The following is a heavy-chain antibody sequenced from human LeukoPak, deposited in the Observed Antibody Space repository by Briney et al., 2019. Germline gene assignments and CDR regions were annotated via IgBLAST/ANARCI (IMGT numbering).Heavy chain of an antibody. J-gene: IGHJ4*02. V-gene: IGHV5-51*01. Sequence: GESLKISCKGSGYSFTTSWIGWVRQMPGKGLEWMGIIYPGDSDTRYSPSFQGQVTISADKSISTAYLQWSSLKASDTAMYYCARQEGKYYDILTGYYNLYYFDYWGQGTLVTVSS. D-gene: IGHD3-9*01. CDR2: IYPGDSDT. CDR3: ARQEGKYYDILTGYYNLYYFDY. CDR1: GYSFTTSW.